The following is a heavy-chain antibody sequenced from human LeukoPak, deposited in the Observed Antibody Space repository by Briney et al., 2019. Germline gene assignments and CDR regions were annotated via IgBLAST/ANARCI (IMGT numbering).Heavy chain of an antibody. Sequence: GASVKVSCKASGYTFTNYGISWVRQAPGQGLEWMGWISGYNGHTNYAQKFQGRVTMTTDTSTSTAYMELSSLRSEDTAVYYCARGVGDYDFWSGYYYYYMDVWGKGTTVTVSS. CDR1: GYTFTNYG. CDR3: ARGVGDYDFWSGYYYYYMDV. CDR2: ISGYNGHT. V-gene: IGHV1-18*01. J-gene: IGHJ6*03. D-gene: IGHD3-3*01.